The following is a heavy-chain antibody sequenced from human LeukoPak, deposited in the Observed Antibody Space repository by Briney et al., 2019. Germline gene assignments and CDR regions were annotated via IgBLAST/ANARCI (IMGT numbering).Heavy chain of an antibody. J-gene: IGHJ6*04. CDR3: ARGMEVVPAATYYYYGMDV. V-gene: IGHV1-69*13. D-gene: IGHD2-2*01. CDR2: IIPIFGTA. Sequence: SVKVSCKTSGGTFSSYAISWVRQAPGQGLEWMGGIIPIFGTANYAQKFHGRVTITADESTSTAYMELSSLKSEDTAVYYCARGMEVVPAATYYYYGMDVWGKGTTVTVSS. CDR1: GGTFSSYA.